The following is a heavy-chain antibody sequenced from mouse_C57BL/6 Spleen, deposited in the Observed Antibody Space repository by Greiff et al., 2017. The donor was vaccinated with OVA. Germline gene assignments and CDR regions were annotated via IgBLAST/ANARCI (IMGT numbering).Heavy chain of an antibody. CDR1: GYTFTDYY. Sequence: VQLQQSGPELVKPGASVKISCKASGYTFTDYYMNWVKQSHGKSLEWIGDINPNNGGTSYNQKFKGKATLTVDKSSSTAYMELRSLTSEDSAVYYCANGLALAWFAYWGQGTLVTVSA. V-gene: IGHV1-26*01. J-gene: IGHJ3*01. D-gene: IGHD4-1*01. CDR3: ANGLALAWFAY. CDR2: INPNNGGT.